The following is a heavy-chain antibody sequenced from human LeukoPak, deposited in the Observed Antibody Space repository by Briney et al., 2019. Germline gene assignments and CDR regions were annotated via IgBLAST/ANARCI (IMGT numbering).Heavy chain of an antibody. Sequence: GGSLRLSCAASGFTFSDYHMSWIRQAPGKGLEWVSYISASSTDIHYPDSVKGRFTISRDNAKNSLYLQMNSLRAEDTAVYYCARDRCSGGGCYYYYMDVWGKGTTVTISS. D-gene: IGHD2-15*01. CDR2: ISASSTDI. CDR3: ARDRCSGGGCYYYYMDV. CDR1: GFTFSDYH. J-gene: IGHJ6*03. V-gene: IGHV3-11*01.